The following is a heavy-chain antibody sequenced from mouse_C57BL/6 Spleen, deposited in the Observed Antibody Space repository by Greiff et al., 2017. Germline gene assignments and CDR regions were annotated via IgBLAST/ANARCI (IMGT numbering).Heavy chain of an antibody. J-gene: IGHJ3*01. D-gene: IGHD2-1*01. CDR2: IYPRSGNT. Sequence: QVQLQQSGAELARPGASVKLSCKASGYTFTSYGISWVKQRTGQGLEWIGEIYPRSGNTYYNEKFKGKATLTADKSSSTAYMELRSLTSEDSAVYFCARSGDGNYVFAYWGQGTLVTVSA. CDR1: GYTFTSYG. CDR3: ARSGDGNYVFAY. V-gene: IGHV1-81*01.